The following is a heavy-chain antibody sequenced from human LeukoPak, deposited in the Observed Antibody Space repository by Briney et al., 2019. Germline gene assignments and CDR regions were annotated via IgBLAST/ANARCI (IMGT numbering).Heavy chain of an antibody. CDR1: GFTFSSYA. Sequence: PGGSLRLSCAASGFTFSSYAMSWVRQAPGKGLEWVSAISGSGGSTYYADSVKGRFTISRDNAKNSLYLQMNSLRAEDTAVYYCARANLINDAFDIWGQGTMVTVSS. J-gene: IGHJ3*02. CDR3: ARANLINDAFDI. V-gene: IGHV3-23*01. CDR2: ISGSGGST.